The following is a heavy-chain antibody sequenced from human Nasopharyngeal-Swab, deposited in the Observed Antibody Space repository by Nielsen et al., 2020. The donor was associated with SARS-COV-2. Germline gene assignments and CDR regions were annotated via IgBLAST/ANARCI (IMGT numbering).Heavy chain of an antibody. Sequence: SETLSLTCTVSGYSISSGYYWAWIRQPPGKGLEWIGSIYHGGSTYYTPSLESRVTISVDTSNNHFSLKLTSVTAADPAVYYCARELSNTPKYNWFDPWGQGTLVTVSS. J-gene: IGHJ5*02. CDR2: IYHGGST. V-gene: IGHV4-38-2*02. CDR1: GYSISSGYY. CDR3: ARELSNTPKYNWFDP. D-gene: IGHD5-18*01.